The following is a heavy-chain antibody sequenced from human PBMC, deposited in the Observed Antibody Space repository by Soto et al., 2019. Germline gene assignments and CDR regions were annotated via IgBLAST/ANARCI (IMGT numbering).Heavy chain of an antibody. V-gene: IGHV1-2*02. Sequence: GXSVKVSGKASRYTFTGDYMHWVRQAPGQGLEWMGWINPNSGGTNYAQKFQGRVTMTRDTSISTAYMELSRLRSDDTAVYYCARDLGDLLETKVYYYYGMDVWGQATTVTVPS. CDR3: ARDLGDLLETKVYYYYGMDV. D-gene: IGHD1-26*01. J-gene: IGHJ6*02. CDR1: RYTFTGDY. CDR2: INPNSGGT.